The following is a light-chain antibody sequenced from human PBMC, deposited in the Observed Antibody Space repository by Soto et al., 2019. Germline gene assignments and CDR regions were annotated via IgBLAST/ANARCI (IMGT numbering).Light chain of an antibody. CDR1: SSDVGSYNL. V-gene: IGLV2-23*01. CDR3: CSYAGSEV. Sequence: ALTQPASVSGSPGQSITISCTGTSSDVGSYNLVSWYQQHPGKAPKLMIYEGSKRPSGVSNRFSGSKSGNTASLTISGLQAEDEADYYCCSYAGSEVFGGGTKVTVL. CDR2: EGS. J-gene: IGLJ2*01.